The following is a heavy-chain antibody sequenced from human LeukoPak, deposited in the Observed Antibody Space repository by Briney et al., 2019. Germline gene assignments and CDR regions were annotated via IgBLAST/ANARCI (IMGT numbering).Heavy chain of an antibody. V-gene: IGHV3-23*01. CDR1: GFTFSSYA. CDR2: ISGSGGST. Sequence: GGSLRLSCAASGFTFSSYAMSWVRQAPGKGLEWVSAISGSGGSTYYADSVKGRFTISRDNSKNTAYLQMNSLKIEDTAVYYCARPYSDLGGDFVSWGQGTLVTVSS. J-gene: IGHJ4*02. CDR3: ARPYSDLGGDFVS. D-gene: IGHD4-11*01.